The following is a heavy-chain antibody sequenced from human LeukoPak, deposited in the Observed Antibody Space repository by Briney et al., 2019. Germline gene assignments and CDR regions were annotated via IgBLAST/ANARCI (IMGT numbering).Heavy chain of an antibody. CDR1: GFIFSDHH. J-gene: IGHJ4*02. CDR3: ARVLVPPLVDY. Sequence: PGGSLRLSCAASGFIFSDHHMDWVRQAPGKGLEWVGRIRKRTNSYSTEYAASVRGRFTISRDDSKNSMFLQMNSLKTEDTAMYYCARVLVPPLVDYWGQGTLVTVSS. V-gene: IGHV3-72*01. CDR2: IRKRTNSYST. D-gene: IGHD1-1*01.